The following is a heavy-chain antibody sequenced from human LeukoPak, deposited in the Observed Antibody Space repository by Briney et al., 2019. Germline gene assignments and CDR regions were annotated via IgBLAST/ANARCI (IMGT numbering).Heavy chain of an antibody. CDR3: GRKSSGWSGLDY. CDR2: IIPIFGTA. Sequence: SVKVSCKPSGGTFSSYAISWVRQAPGQGHEWMGGIIPIFGTANYAQKFQGRVTITADKSTSTAYMELSSLRSKDTAVYYCGRKSSGWSGLDYWGQGTLVTVSS. D-gene: IGHD6-19*01. V-gene: IGHV1-69*06. CDR1: GGTFSSYA. J-gene: IGHJ4*02.